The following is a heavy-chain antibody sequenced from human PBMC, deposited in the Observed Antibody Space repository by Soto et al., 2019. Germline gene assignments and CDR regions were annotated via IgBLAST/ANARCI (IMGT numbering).Heavy chain of an antibody. CDR1: GYTFTSYG. D-gene: IGHD2-2*01. CDR2: IIPIFGKA. Sequence: GASVKVSCKASGYTFTSYGISWVRQAPGQGLEWMGGIIPIFGKANYAQKFQGRVTITADESTSTAYMELSSLRSEDTAVYYCARFVVVPAAPSLSSYHYGMDVWGQGTTVTVSS. CDR3: ARFVVVPAAPSLSSYHYGMDV. V-gene: IGHV1-69*13. J-gene: IGHJ6*02.